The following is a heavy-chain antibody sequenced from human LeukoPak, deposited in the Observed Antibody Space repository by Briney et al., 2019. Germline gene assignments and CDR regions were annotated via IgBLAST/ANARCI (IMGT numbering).Heavy chain of an antibody. CDR3: ARDQSTFYYDTSGYYYDAFDY. J-gene: IGHJ4*02. CDR1: GFTFSSYS. D-gene: IGHD3-22*01. V-gene: IGHV3-21*01. Sequence: GGSLRLSCAASGFTFSSYSMNWLRQAPGKGLEWVSSITPSSYIYYADSLKGRFTISGDNAKHSLYLQMNSLRAEDTAVYYCARDQSTFYYDTSGYYYDAFDYWGQGTLVTVSS. CDR2: ITPSSYI.